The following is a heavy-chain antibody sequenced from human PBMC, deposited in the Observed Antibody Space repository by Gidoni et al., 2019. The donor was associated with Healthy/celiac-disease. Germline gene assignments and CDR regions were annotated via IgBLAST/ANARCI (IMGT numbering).Heavy chain of an antibody. D-gene: IGHD1-20*01. CDR2: IYYSGST. CDR1: GGSLSSSSYY. Sequence: QLQLQESGPGLVKPSETLYLTCTVSGGSLSSSSYYWGWIRQPPGKGLEWIGSIYYSGSTYYNPSLKSRVTISVDTSKNQFSLKLSSVTAADTAVYYCARSYRYNWNPDAFDIWGQGTMVTVSS. J-gene: IGHJ3*02. V-gene: IGHV4-39*01. CDR3: ARSYRYNWNPDAFDI.